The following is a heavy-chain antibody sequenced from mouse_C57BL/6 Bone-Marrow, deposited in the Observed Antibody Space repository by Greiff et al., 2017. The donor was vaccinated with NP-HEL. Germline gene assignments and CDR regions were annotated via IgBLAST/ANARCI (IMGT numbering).Heavy chain of an antibody. V-gene: IGHV3-8*01. J-gene: IGHJ2*01. CDR1: GYSITSDY. CDR3: SRYRDYYGSSYDY. CDR2: ISYSGST. D-gene: IGHD1-1*01. Sequence: EVNVVESGPGLAKPSQTLSLTCSVTGYSITSDYWNWIRKFPGNKLEYMGYISYSGSTYYNPSLKSRISITRDTSKNQYYLQLNSVTTEDTATYYCSRYRDYYGSSYDYWGQGTTLTVSS.